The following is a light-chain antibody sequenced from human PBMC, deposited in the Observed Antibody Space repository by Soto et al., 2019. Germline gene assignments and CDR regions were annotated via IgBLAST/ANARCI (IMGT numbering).Light chain of an antibody. Sequence: DLQLKKYPSTLSASVGDRVTITCRASQNIERWLAWYQQKPGKAPKLLLYDVSSLESGVPSRFSGSGSGTEFILTINGLQPDDFATYFCQHFKSGTWTFVQGTKVDI. CDR2: DVS. CDR1: QNIERW. J-gene: IGKJ1*01. V-gene: IGKV1-5*01. CDR3: QHFKSGTWT.